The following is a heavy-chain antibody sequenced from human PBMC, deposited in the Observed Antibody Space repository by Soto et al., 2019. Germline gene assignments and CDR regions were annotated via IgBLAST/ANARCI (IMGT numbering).Heavy chain of an antibody. CDR1: GFTFSSYV. Sequence: QVQLVESGGGVVQPGRSLRLSCAASGFTFSSYVMHWVRQAPGKGLEWVAVIWYDGSNKYYADSVKGRFTISRDNSKNTLYLQTNSLRVEDTAVYYCARRGRQDNWFDPWGQGTLVTVSS. CDR3: ARRGRQDNWFDP. D-gene: IGHD5-12*01. J-gene: IGHJ5*02. V-gene: IGHV3-33*01. CDR2: IWYDGSNK.